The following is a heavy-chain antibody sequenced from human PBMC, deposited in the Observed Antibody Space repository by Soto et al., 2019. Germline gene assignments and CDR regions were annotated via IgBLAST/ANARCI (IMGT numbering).Heavy chain of an antibody. D-gene: IGHD3-22*01. CDR1: GFIFSIYA. J-gene: IGHJ4*02. Sequence: GGSLRLSCSGSGFIFSIYAIHWVRQAPGKGLEYVSFISIDGSSTYYADSVKGRFTISRDNSKNTLYLQMNSLRAEDTAVYYCANLEGDSPLWGQGTLVTVSS. V-gene: IGHV3-64*04. CDR3: ANLEGDSPL. CDR2: ISIDGSST.